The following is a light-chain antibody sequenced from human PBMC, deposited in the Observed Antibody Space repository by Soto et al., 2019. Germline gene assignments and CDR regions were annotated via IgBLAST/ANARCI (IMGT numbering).Light chain of an antibody. CDR2: GAS. V-gene: IGKV3-20*01. Sequence: EIVWTQSPGTLSLSPGEGATLSCRASHSVSSNYLAWYQQKPGQAPRLLIFGASSRAPDIQDRFSGSGSGTDFNLTISRLEPEDFAVYYCQQYGSSPPYTFGQGTKLEIK. CDR3: QQYGSSPPYT. CDR1: HSVSSNY. J-gene: IGKJ2*01.